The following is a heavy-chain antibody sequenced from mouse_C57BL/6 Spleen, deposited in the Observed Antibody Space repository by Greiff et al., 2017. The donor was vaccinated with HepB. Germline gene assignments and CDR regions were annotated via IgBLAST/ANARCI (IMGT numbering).Heavy chain of an antibody. Sequence: QVQLQQPGAELVKPGASVKLSCKASGYTFTSYWMHWVKQRPGQGLEWIGMIHPNSGSTNYNEKFKRKATLTVDKSSSTAYMQLSSLTSEDSAVYYCARSGAYYSNSFDYWGQGTTLTVSS. V-gene: IGHV1-64*01. CDR3: ARSGAYYSNSFDY. D-gene: IGHD2-5*01. CDR1: GYTFTSYW. J-gene: IGHJ2*01. CDR2: IHPNSGST.